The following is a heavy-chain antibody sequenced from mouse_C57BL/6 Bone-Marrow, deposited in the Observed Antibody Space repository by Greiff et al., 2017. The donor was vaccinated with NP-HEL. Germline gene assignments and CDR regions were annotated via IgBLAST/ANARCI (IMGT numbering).Heavy chain of an antibody. CDR2: ISSGGSYT. Sequence: EVKLVESGGDLVKPGGSLKLSCAASGFTFSSYGMSWVRQTPDKRLEWVATISSGGSYTYYPDSVKGRFTISRDNAKNTLYLQMSSLKSEDTAMYYCARHSYYGSSDAMDYWGQGTSVTVSS. D-gene: IGHD1-1*01. CDR1: GFTFSSYG. V-gene: IGHV5-6*02. J-gene: IGHJ4*01. CDR3: ARHSYYGSSDAMDY.